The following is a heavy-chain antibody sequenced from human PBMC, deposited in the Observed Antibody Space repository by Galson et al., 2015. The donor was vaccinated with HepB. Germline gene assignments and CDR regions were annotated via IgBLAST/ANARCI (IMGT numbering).Heavy chain of an antibody. CDR3: ARAPRYYDSSGYQLDY. J-gene: IGHJ4*02. V-gene: IGHV3-48*02. CDR2: ISSSSSTI. D-gene: IGHD3-22*01. Sequence: SLRLSCAASGFTFSSYSMNWVRQAPGKGLEWVSYISSSSSTIYYADSVKGRFTISRDNAKNSLYLQMNSLRDEDTAVYYCARAPRYYDSSGYQLDYWGQGTLVTVSS. CDR1: GFTFSSYS.